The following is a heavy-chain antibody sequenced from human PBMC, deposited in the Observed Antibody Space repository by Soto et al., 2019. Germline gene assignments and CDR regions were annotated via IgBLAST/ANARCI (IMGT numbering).Heavy chain of an antibody. CDR3: ARWGTTGGLDV. Sequence: QVQLVESGGGVVQPGTSLRLSCVGSGFTFRSYVIHWVRQAPGKGLEWVALTSYDGSNKDYGDSVKGRFTISRDNSRNTVDLQMDSLRREDTALYYCARWGTTGGLDVWDQGTLVSGSS. CDR1: GFTFRSYV. J-gene: IGHJ1*01. V-gene: IGHV3-30*19. CDR2: TSYDGSNK. D-gene: IGHD3-16*01.